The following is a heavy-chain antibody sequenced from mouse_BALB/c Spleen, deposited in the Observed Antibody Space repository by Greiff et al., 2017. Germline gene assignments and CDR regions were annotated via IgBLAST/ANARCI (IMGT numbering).Heavy chain of an antibody. V-gene: IGHV5-6-4*01. CDR2: ISSGGSYT. D-gene: IGHD1-1*01. CDR3: TRGYGSILDY. CDR1: GFTFSSYT. J-gene: IGHJ2*01. Sequence: EVQVVESGGGLVKPGGSLKLSCAASGFTFSSYTMSWVRQTPEKRLEWVATISSGGSYTYYPDSVKGRFTISRDNAKNTLYLQMSSLKSEDTAMYYCTRGYGSILDYWGQGTTLTVSS.